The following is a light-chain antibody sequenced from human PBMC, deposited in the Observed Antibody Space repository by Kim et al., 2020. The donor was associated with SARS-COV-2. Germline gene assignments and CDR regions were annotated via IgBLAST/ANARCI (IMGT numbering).Light chain of an antibody. CDR3: SSYARSKNYF. V-gene: IGLV2-8*01. Sequence: GQSVTISCTGTSNDVGGYNYVSGYQQHPGKAPKRMIYEVSKRPSGVPNRFSGSKSGNTASLTVSGLQAEDEADYYCSSYARSKNYFFGTGTKVTVL. CDR2: EVS. CDR1: SNDVGGYNY. J-gene: IGLJ1*01.